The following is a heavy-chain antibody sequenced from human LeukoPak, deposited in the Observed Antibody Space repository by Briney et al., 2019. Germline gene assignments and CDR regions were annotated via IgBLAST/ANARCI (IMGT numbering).Heavy chain of an antibody. Sequence: GGSLRLSCAASGFTFSSYSVNWVRQAPGKGLEWVSSISSSSSYIYYADSVKGRFTTSRDNAKNSLYLQMDSLRAEDTAVYYCARARITMVRGVMNYYGMDVWGQGTTVTVSS. CDR3: ARARITMVRGVMNYYGMDV. CDR1: GFTFSSYS. V-gene: IGHV3-21*01. D-gene: IGHD3-10*01. J-gene: IGHJ6*02. CDR2: ISSSSSYI.